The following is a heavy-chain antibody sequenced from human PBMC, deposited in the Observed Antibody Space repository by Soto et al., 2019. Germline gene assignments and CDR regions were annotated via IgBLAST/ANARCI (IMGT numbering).Heavy chain of an antibody. Sequence: GGSLRLSCAASGFTFSSYAMRWVRQAPGKGLEWVSVIYSGGSTYYADSVKGRFTISRDNSKNTLYLQMNSLRAEDTAVYYCAKASVDFCRFDPWGQGTLVTVSS. V-gene: IGHV3-NL1*01. D-gene: IGHD3-3*01. J-gene: IGHJ5*02. CDR3: AKASVDFCRFDP. CDR1: GFTFSSYA. CDR2: IYSGGST.